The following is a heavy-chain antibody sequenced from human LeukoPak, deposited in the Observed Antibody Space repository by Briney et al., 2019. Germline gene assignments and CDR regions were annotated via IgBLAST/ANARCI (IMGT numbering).Heavy chain of an antibody. Sequence: GASVKVSCKASGGTFSSYAISWVRQAPAQGLEWMGGLIPIFGTANYAQKLQGRVTITADESTSTAYMELSSLRSEDRAVYYCARGLRYSSGFDYWGQGTLVTVSS. CDR2: LIPIFGTA. V-gene: IGHV1-69*13. D-gene: IGHD6-19*01. J-gene: IGHJ4*02. CDR1: GGTFSSYA. CDR3: ARGLRYSSGFDY.